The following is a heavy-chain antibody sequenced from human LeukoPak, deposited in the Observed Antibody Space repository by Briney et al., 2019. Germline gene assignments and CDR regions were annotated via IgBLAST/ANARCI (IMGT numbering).Heavy chain of an antibody. V-gene: IGHV3-30*03. J-gene: IGHJ4*02. CDR2: ISYDGSNK. Sequence: GGSLRLSCAASGFTFSSYGMHWVRQAPGKRLEWVAVISYDGSNKYYADSVKGRFTISRDNSKNTLYLQMNSLRAEDTAVYYCARAQYTSGYSNSWYVVDYWGQGTLVTVSS. CDR3: ARAQYTSGYSNSWYVVDY. D-gene: IGHD6-13*01. CDR1: GFTFSSYG.